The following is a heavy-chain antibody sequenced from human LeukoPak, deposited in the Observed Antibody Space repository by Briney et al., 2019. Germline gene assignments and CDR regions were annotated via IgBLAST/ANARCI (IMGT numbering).Heavy chain of an antibody. Sequence: GSLRLSCAASGFTFNSYAMSWVRQAPGKGLEWVSAISGSGGNTYYADSVKGRFTISRDNSKNTLYLQMNSLRAEDTAVYYCAKAPTGYCSGGSCYHFDYWGQGTLVTVSS. V-gene: IGHV3-23*01. CDR3: AKAPTGYCSGGSCYHFDY. CDR1: GFTFNSYA. CDR2: ISGSGGNT. J-gene: IGHJ4*02. D-gene: IGHD2-15*01.